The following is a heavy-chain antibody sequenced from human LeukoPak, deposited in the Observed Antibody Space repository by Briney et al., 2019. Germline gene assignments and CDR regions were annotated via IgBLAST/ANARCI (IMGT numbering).Heavy chain of an antibody. CDR2: IYSGGST. V-gene: IGHV3-53*01. J-gene: IGHJ5*02. CDR1: GFTVSSNY. D-gene: IGHD4-11*01. Sequence: GRSLRLSCAASGFTVSSNYMSWVRQAPGKGLKWVSVIYSGGSTYYADSVKGRFTISRDNSKNTLYLQMNSLRAEDTAVYYCASRATVTTDRFWFDPWGQGTLVTVSS. CDR3: ASRATVTTDRFWFDP.